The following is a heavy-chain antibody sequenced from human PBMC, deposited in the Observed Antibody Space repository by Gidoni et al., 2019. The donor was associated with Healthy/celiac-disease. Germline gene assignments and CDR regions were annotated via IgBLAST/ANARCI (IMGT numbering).Heavy chain of an antibody. CDR3: AKDKAVAGLHYYYGMDV. CDR2: ISGSGGST. D-gene: IGHD6-19*01. CDR1: GVRFSSEA. J-gene: IGHJ6*02. Sequence: EVQLLESGGGLGQPGGDRRLSCAASGVRFSSEAMSWVRQAPGKGLEWVAAISGSGGSTYYADSVNGRFTISRATSKNTLSLQMNSLRAEDTAVYYCAKDKAVAGLHYYYGMDVWGQGTTVTVSS. V-gene: IGHV3-23*01.